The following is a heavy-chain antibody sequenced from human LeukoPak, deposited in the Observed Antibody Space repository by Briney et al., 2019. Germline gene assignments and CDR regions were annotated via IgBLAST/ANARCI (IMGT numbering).Heavy chain of an antibody. D-gene: IGHD3-3*01. CDR3: ARVGFLEWLARPYYYMDV. V-gene: IGHV4-34*01. J-gene: IGHJ6*03. CDR2: FNHSGST. CDR1: GGSFSGYY. Sequence: PSETLSLTCAVYGGSFSGYYWSWIRQPPGKGLEWIGEFNHSGSTNYNPSLKSRVTISVDTSKNQFSLKLSSVTAADTAVYYCARVGFLEWLARPYYYMDVWGEGTTVTVSS.